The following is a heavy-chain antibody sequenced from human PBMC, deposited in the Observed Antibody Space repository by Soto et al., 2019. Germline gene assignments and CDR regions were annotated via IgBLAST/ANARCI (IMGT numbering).Heavy chain of an antibody. Sequence: ASVKVSCKASGGTFSSYAISWVRQAPGQGLEWMGGIIPIFGTANYAQKFQGRVTITADESTSTAYMELSRLRSDDTAVYYCARTYGGRDYYGMDVWGQGTTVTVSS. D-gene: IGHD2-15*01. CDR1: GGTFSSYA. V-gene: IGHV1-69*13. CDR3: ARTYGGRDYYGMDV. J-gene: IGHJ6*02. CDR2: IIPIFGTA.